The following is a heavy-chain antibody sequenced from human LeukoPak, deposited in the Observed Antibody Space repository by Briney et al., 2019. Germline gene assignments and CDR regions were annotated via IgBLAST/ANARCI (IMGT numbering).Heavy chain of an antibody. Sequence: QPGGSLRLSCAASGFTFSSYEMNWVRQAPGKGLEWVSYISSSGSTIYYADSVKGRFTISRDNAKNSLYLQMNSLRAEDTAVYYCARGSAASYYYYYYMDVWGKGTTVTVSS. J-gene: IGHJ6*03. V-gene: IGHV3-48*03. CDR1: GFTFSSYE. CDR3: ARGSAASYYYYYYMDV. CDR2: ISSSGSTI. D-gene: IGHD2-15*01.